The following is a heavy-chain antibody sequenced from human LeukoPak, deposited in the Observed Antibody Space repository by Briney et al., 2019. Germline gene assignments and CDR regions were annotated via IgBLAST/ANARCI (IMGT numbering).Heavy chain of an antibody. Sequence: GGSLRLSCAASGFTFSSYWMSWVRQAPGKGLEWVAVIWYDGSNKYYADSVKGRFTISRDNSKNTLYLQMNSLRAEDTAVYYCARAHSGSYYALYYFDYWGQGTLVTVSS. V-gene: IGHV3-33*08. J-gene: IGHJ4*02. CDR1: GFTFSSYW. CDR3: ARAHSGSYYALYYFDY. D-gene: IGHD1-26*01. CDR2: IWYDGSNK.